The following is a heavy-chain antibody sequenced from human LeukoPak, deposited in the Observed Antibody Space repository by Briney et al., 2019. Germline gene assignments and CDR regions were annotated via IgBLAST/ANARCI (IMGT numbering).Heavy chain of an antibody. V-gene: IGHV3-21*01. CDR1: GFTFSSYS. Sequence: GGSLRLSCAASGFTFSSYSMNWVRQAPGKGLEWVSSISSSSSYIYYADSVKGRFTISRDNAKNSLYLQMNSLRAEDTAVYYCARGGFVIGIAVAAYFDYRGQGTLVTVSS. CDR3: ARGGFVIGIAVAAYFDY. CDR2: ISSSSSYI. D-gene: IGHD6-19*01. J-gene: IGHJ4*02.